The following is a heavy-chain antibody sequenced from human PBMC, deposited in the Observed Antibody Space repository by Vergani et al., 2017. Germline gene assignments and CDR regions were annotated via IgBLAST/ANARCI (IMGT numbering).Heavy chain of an antibody. Sequence: EVQLVESGGGLVQPGRSLRLSCAASGFTFDDYAMHWVRQAPGKGLEWVSGISWNSGSIGYADSVKGRFTISRDNAKNSLYLQMNSLRAEDTALYYCAKSCSSGWRNHFQHWGQGTLVTVSS. CDR3: AKSCSSGWRNHFQH. CDR1: GFTFDDYA. D-gene: IGHD6-19*01. V-gene: IGHV3-9*01. J-gene: IGHJ1*01. CDR2: ISWNSGSI.